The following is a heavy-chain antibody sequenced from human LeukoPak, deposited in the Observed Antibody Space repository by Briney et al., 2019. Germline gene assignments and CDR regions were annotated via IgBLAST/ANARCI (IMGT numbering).Heavy chain of an antibody. V-gene: IGHV4-59*01. D-gene: IGHD3-10*01. CDR2: IYYSGST. Sequence: SETLCLTCTVSGGSISSYYWSWIRQPPGKGLEWVGYIYYSGSTNYNPSLKSRVTISVDTSKNQFSLKLSSVTAADTAVYYCARGDMVRGVIIPYFDYWGQGTLVTVSS. CDR1: GGSISSYY. J-gene: IGHJ4*02. CDR3: ARGDMVRGVIIPYFDY.